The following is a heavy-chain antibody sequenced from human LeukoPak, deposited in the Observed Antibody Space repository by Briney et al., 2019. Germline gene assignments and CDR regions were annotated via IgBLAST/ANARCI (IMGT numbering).Heavy chain of an antibody. CDR3: ARELYPGEI. Sequence: GGSLRLSCTASGFTFSSYSMNWVRQAPGKGLEWVSSISRTSSGIYYADSLKGRFTTSRDNAKNSLYLQMNSLRVEDTAVYYCARELYPGEIWGQGTLVTVSS. V-gene: IGHV3-21*01. CDR2: ISRTSSGI. J-gene: IGHJ4*02. D-gene: IGHD2-8*01. CDR1: GFTFSSYS.